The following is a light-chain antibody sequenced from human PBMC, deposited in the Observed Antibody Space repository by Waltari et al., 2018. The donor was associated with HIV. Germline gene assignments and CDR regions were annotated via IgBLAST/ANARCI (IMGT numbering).Light chain of an antibody. CDR3: QVWDSTIDHVL. V-gene: IGLV3-21*04. J-gene: IGLJ2*01. CDR1: NIERKS. Sequence: SSVLTQPPSVSVAPGKTATITCGGKNIERKSVHWYQQKPGQAPVLVICYDSDRPPGIPERFSGSNSGNTATLTISRVGVGDEADYYCQVWDSTIDHVLFGGGTKLTVL. CDR2: YDS.